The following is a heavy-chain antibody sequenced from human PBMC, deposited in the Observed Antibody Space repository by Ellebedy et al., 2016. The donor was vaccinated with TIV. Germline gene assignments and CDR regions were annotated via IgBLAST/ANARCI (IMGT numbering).Heavy chain of an antibody. CDR3: ARLRDALADELDF. V-gene: IGHV5-51*01. J-gene: IGHJ4*02. Sequence: GESLKISXQSSGYRFSNHWIAWVRQQRGKGLEWVGFIYPDDSDTRYSPSFQGQVTISSDSSISTVYLHWSGLKASDTAVYFCARLRDALADELDFWGQGTLVTVSS. CDR1: GYRFSNHW. D-gene: IGHD1-1*01. CDR2: IYPDDSDT.